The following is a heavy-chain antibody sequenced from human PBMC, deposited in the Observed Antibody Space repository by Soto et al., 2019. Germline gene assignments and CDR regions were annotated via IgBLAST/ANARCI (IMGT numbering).Heavy chain of an antibody. CDR2: INHSGST. CDR1: GGSFSGYY. Sequence: SETLSLTCAVYGGSFSGYYWSWIRQPPGKGLEWIGEINHSGSTNYNPSLKSRVTISVNTCKNQFPLKLSSVTAADTAVYYCAREGTYYDFWSGYSGPRAPNWFDPWGQGTLVTVSS. D-gene: IGHD3-3*01. V-gene: IGHV4-34*01. J-gene: IGHJ5*02. CDR3: AREGTYYDFWSGYSGPRAPNWFDP.